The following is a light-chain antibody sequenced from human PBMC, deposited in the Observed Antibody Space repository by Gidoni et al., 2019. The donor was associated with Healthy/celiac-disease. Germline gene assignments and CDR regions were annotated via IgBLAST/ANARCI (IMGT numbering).Light chain of an antibody. CDR1: ESVLYSSNSKNY. CDR3: QQYYSSPRT. Sequence: DIVITQSPGSLDVSLGERATITCKSSESVLYSSNSKNYLAWYQQKPRQPLKLLLYWASSRESGVPDLFSGRESGTDCTLTISSLLAEDVAVYYCQQYYSSPRTFGHXTKVEIK. J-gene: IGKJ1*01. V-gene: IGKV4-1*01. CDR2: WAS.